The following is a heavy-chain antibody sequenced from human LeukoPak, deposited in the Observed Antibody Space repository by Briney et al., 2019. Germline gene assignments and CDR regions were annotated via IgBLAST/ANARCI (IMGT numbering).Heavy chain of an antibody. V-gene: IGHV3-23*01. CDR2: ISGSGGDT. J-gene: IGHJ4*02. Sequence: GGSLRLSCAASGFTFNNYALSWVRQAPGKGLEWVSAISGSGGDTYYAGSVKGRFTISRDFSKNTLYLQMNSLRVEDTALYYCAKGPKLGAGFHCDSWGQGTLVTVSS. D-gene: IGHD5-24*01. CDR1: GFTFNNYA. CDR3: AKGPKLGAGFHCDS.